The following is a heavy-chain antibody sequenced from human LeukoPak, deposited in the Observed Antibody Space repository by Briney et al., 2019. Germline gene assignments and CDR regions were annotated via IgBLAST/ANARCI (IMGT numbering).Heavy chain of an antibody. CDR3: ARDHLTVAAFDY. J-gene: IGHJ4*02. D-gene: IGHD6-19*01. CDR2: ISSSGSTK. CDR1: GFTFSSYE. Sequence: GGSLGLSCVASGFTFSSYEMDWVRQAPGKGLEWVSYISSSGSTKYYPDSVKGRFIVSRDNAKNSLFLQVNSLRAEDTAVYYCARDHLTVAAFDYWGQGTLVTVSS. V-gene: IGHV3-48*03.